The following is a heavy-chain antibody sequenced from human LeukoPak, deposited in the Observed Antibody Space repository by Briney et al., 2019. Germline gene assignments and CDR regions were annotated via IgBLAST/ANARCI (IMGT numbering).Heavy chain of an antibody. CDR3: ARDRGGWIDP. V-gene: IGHV3-74*01. D-gene: IGHD2-15*01. CDR2: INSDGSTT. J-gene: IGHJ5*02. Sequence: PGGSLRLSCAASGFTFSSHWMHWVRQAPGKGLVWVSRINSDGSTTTYAGSVKGRFTISRDNAKNTLYLQMNSLRVDDTAVYYCARDRGGWIDPWGQGTLVTVSS. CDR1: GFTFSSHW.